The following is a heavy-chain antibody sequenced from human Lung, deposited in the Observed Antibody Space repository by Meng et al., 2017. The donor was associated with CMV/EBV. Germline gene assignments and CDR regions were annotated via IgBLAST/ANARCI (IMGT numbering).Heavy chain of an antibody. Sequence: SXTXSLXCAISGASVSSNTAAWNWIRQSPSRGLEWLGRTYYRSKWYNDYALSVKSRITFNPDTSKNHFSLQVHSVTPEDTAVYYCVKDSEYCRGIRCPWWXQGTLVTVSS. CDR3: VKDSEYCRGIRCPW. D-gene: IGHD2-2*01. J-gene: IGHJ4*02. CDR2: TYYRSKWYN. CDR1: GASVSSNTAA. V-gene: IGHV6-1*01.